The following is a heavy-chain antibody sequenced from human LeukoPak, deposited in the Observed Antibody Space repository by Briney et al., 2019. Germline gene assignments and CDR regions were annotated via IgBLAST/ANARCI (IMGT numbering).Heavy chain of an antibody. D-gene: IGHD3-22*01. CDR3: AREGTYYYDSSGYYY. J-gene: IGHJ4*02. CDR1: GDSITSGSFY. Sequence: SETLSLTCFVSGDSITSGSFYWGWIRQPPGKNLEWIGNVYFNGRTSYNPSLKTRVTISVDTSRNHFSLKLTSVTAADTAVYYCAREGTYYYDSSGYYYWGQGTLVTVSS. CDR2: VYFNGRT. V-gene: IGHV4-39*02.